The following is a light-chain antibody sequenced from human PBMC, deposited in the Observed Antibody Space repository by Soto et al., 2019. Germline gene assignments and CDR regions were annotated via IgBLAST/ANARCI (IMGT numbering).Light chain of an antibody. CDR3: GTWDSSLSAGV. V-gene: IGLV1-51*01. CDR1: SSNIGNNY. CDR2: DNN. Sequence: QSVLTQPPSVSAAPGQKVTISCSGSSSNIGNNYVSWYQQLPGTAPKLLIYDNNKRPSGIPDRFSGSKSGTSATLGITGLQTGDEADYYCGTWDSSLSAGVFGGWTKCTVL. J-gene: IGLJ2*01.